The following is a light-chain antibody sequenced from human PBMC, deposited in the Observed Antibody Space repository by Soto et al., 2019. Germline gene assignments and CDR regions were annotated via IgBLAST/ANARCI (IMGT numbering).Light chain of an antibody. Sequence: QSVLTQPPSASGTPGQGVTISCSGASSNIGSNAVNWYQQLPGTAPQLLIYTNNQLPSGVPARFSGSKSAASASLASAGLETEDEADYHCAAWGDSLYPLGFGGGTKRTV. J-gene: IGLJ3*02. CDR3: AAWGDSLYPLG. CDR2: TNN. CDR1: SSNIGSNA. V-gene: IGLV1-44*01.